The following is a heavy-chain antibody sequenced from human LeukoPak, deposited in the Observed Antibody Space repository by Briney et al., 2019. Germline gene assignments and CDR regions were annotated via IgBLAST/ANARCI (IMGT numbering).Heavy chain of an antibody. V-gene: IGHV3-30*03. CDR1: GFIFSTYA. Sequence: PGGSLRLSCAASGFIFSTYAIHWVRQAPGKGLEWVAVISYDGSNKYYADSVKGRFTISRDNSKNTLYLQMNSLRAEDTAVYYCARDKYRPGYYYGMDVWGQGTTVTVSS. J-gene: IGHJ6*02. CDR3: ARDKYRPGYYYGMDV. D-gene: IGHD2-2*01. CDR2: ISYDGSNK.